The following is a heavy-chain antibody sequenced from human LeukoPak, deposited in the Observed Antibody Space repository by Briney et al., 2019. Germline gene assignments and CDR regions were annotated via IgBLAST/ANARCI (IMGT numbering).Heavy chain of an antibody. CDR2: VYYSGST. J-gene: IGHJ4*02. V-gene: IGHV4-59*01. D-gene: IGHD3-10*01. CDR1: GGSFEHYF. CDR3: ASHRRSHGSEY. Sequence: SETLSLTCTVSGGSFEHYFWSWIRQPPGKGLEWIGYVYYSGSTDYSPSLKSRLSISADTSKNQFSLKLSSVTAADTAVYYCASHRRSHGSEYWGQGTLVTVSS.